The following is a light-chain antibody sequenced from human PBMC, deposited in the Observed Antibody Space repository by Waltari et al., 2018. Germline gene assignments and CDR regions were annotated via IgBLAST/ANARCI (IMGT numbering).Light chain of an antibody. Sequence: QSVLTQPPSASGTPGQRVTISCSGGISNIGSNTVNWYQQLPRTAPKLLIYSNNQRPSGVPDRFSGSKAGTSASLDISGLQSEDEADYYCAAWDDSLNGVVFGGGTKLTVL. CDR1: ISNIGSNT. V-gene: IGLV1-44*01. CDR3: AAWDDSLNGVV. CDR2: SNN. J-gene: IGLJ2*01.